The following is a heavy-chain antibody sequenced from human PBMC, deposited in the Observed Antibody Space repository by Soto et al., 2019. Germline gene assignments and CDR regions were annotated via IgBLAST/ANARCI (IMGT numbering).Heavy chain of an antibody. D-gene: IGHD3-3*01. CDR1: GFTFSSSW. CDR2: IKNDGSST. Sequence: EVQLVESGGGLVQPGGSLRLSCAASGFTFSSSWMHWVRQVPGKGLVWVSRIKNDGSSTNYADSVKGRFTISRDNAKNSLYLQASSLRVEDTAVYHCVRENFWSGWDWGQGTLVTVSS. V-gene: IGHV3-74*01. CDR3: VRENFWSGWD. J-gene: IGHJ4*02.